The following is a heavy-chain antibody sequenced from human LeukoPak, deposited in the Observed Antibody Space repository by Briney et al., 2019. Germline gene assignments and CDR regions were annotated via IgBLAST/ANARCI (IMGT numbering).Heavy chain of an antibody. CDR2: IFYSGST. CDR1: SGSISTSNYY. Sequence: NPSETLSLTCTVSSGSISTSNYYWGWVRQPPGKALEWIGNIFYSGSTYYSPSLKSRVTISLDTSRNQFSLKLSSVTAADTAVYYCARDWRDGSPVAPNAFDIWGQGTMVTVSS. CDR3: ARDWRDGSPVAPNAFDI. D-gene: IGHD5-24*01. V-gene: IGHV4-39*07. J-gene: IGHJ3*02.